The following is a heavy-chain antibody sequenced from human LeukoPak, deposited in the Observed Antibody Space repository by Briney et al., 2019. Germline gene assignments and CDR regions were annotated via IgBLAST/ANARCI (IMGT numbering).Heavy chain of an antibody. Sequence: GESLKISCKDSGYSFTSYWIGWVRQMPGKGLEWMGIIYPADSNPRYSPSFRGQATISDDKSISTAYVQWSSLKASDTAMYYGARLGGSGSPHYWGQGTVVTVSS. CDR2: IYPADSNP. D-gene: IGHD3-10*01. CDR1: GYSFTSYW. J-gene: IGHJ4*02. CDR3: ARLGGSGSPHY. V-gene: IGHV5-51*01.